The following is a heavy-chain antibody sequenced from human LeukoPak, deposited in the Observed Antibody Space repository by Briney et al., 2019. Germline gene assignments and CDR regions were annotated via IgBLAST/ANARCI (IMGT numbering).Heavy chain of an antibody. CDR3: AKVKRSSGYDYASILKNYYFDY. CDR1: GFTFSSYG. D-gene: IGHD5-12*01. J-gene: IGHJ4*02. CDR2: IRYDGSNK. V-gene: IGHV3-30*02. Sequence: PGGSLRLSCAASGFTFSSYGMHWVRQAPGKGLEWVAFIRYDGSNKYYADSVKGRFTISRDNSKNTLYLQMNSLRAEDTAVYYCAKVKRSSGYDYASILKNYYFDYWGQGTLVTVSS.